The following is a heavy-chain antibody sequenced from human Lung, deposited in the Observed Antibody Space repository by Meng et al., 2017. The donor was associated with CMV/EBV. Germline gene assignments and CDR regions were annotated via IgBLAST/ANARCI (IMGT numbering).Heavy chain of an antibody. J-gene: IGHJ4*02. Sequence: VQLQGSGPGLVKPSGTLSLTCAVSGGSISISNWWSWVRQPPGKGLEWIGEIYHSGSTNYNPSLKSRVTISVDKSKNQFSLKLSSVTAADTAVYYCASFPPPGKQWLVTDFWGQGTLVTVSS. CDR3: ASFPPPGKQWLVTDF. D-gene: IGHD6-19*01. CDR1: GGSISISNW. CDR2: IYHSGST. V-gene: IGHV4-4*02.